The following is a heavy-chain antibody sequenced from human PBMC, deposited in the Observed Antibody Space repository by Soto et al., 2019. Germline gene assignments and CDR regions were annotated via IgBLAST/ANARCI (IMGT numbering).Heavy chain of an antibody. Sequence: SETLSLTCTVSGGSISSGDYYWSWIRQPPGKGLEWIGYIYYSGSTNYNPSLKSRVTISVDKSKNQFSLKLSSVTAADTAVYYCARRYGDQFDYWGQGTLVTVSS. J-gene: IGHJ4*02. V-gene: IGHV4-61*08. CDR1: GGSISSGDYY. CDR2: IYYSGST. D-gene: IGHD4-17*01. CDR3: ARRYGDQFDY.